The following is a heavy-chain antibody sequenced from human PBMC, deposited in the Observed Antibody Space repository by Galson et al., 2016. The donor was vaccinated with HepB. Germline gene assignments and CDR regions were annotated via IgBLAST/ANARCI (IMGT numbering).Heavy chain of an antibody. CDR2: INWDDDK. V-gene: IGHV2-70*20. CDR3: ARTGYNSLERYYYGLDV. CDR1: GLSLSTSGMS. D-gene: IGHD1-1*01. Sequence: PALVKPTQTLTLTCTFSGLSLSTSGMSVSWVRQPPGKALEWLAVINWDDDKYYSTSLKTRLTISKDTSKNQVVLTVTNLDPVDTGTYYCARTGYNSLERYYYGLDVWGQGTTVTVSS. J-gene: IGHJ6*02.